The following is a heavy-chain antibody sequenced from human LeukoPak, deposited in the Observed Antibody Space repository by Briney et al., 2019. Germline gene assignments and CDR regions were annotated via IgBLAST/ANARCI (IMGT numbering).Heavy chain of an antibody. Sequence: KPSETLSLTCAVYGGSFSDHYWNGIRQPPGKGLQWIGEINHSGRTNHNPSLKSRVTISVDTSKNQFSLKLSSVTAADTAVYYCASLISRIRGSGDYWGQGTLVTVSS. CDR3: ASLISRIRGSGDY. CDR1: GGSFSDHY. J-gene: IGHJ4*02. D-gene: IGHD3-10*01. CDR2: INHSGRT. V-gene: IGHV4-34*01.